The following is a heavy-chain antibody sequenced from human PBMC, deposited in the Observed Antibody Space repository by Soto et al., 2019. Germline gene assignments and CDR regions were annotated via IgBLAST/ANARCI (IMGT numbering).Heavy chain of an antibody. V-gene: IGHV3-23*04. Sequence: EVQLVDSGGGLVQPGGSLRLSCAASGFIFSNYVMSWVRQAPGKGLEWVSSISDSGGTSYYADSVKGRFTISRDNSKNTLYLQVHSPRAEATARYHSATLPRALLTFDSWGQGTLVTVSS. CDR2: ISDSGGTS. CDR1: GFIFSNYV. D-gene: IGHD1-26*01. CDR3: ATLPRALLTFDS. J-gene: IGHJ4*02.